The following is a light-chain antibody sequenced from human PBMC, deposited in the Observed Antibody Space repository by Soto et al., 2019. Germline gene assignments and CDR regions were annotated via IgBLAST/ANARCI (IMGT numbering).Light chain of an antibody. Sequence: DIQMTQSPSSLSASVGARVSITCQASQDIRTSVSWFQQKPGRDPKLLIYGASNLETGVPSRFRGSGSGTDFTFTISSLQPEDIATYYCQHYDNLPPFTFGPGTKVDIK. CDR2: GAS. CDR3: QHYDNLPPFT. V-gene: IGKV1-33*01. CDR1: QDIRTS. J-gene: IGKJ3*01.